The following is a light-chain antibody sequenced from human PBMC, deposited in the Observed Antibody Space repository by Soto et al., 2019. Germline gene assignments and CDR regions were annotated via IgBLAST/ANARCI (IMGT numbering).Light chain of an antibody. V-gene: IGKV1-12*01. Sequence: DIQLPQSPSSVSESVGDMVPSTCRASQGVSTWVAWYQQKPGKDPNLLIYTASSLQSGVPSRFSGSGAGTDFTRTINGLQPEDCATYYCQQAASFPITVGQGTRLEIK. CDR2: TAS. CDR1: QGVSTW. CDR3: QQAASFPIT. J-gene: IGKJ5*01.